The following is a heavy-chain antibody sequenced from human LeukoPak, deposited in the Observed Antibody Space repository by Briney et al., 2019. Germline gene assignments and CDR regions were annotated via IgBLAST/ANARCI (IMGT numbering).Heavy chain of an antibody. CDR3: AKDRGPTTVQSVTDF. D-gene: IGHD4-11*01. V-gene: IGHV3-23*01. J-gene: IGHJ4*02. CDR2: INGRGDDT. CDR1: GFPFSTYA. Sequence: GGSLRLSCLASGFPFSTYAMSWARRAPGKGLEWVSVINGRGDDTYYADSVKGRFTISRDNSKNTLYLQMDSLTAEDTALYYCAKDRGPTTVQSVTDFWGQGSLVTVSS.